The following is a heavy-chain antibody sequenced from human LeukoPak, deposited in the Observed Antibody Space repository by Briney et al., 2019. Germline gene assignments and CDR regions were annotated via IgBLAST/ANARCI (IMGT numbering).Heavy chain of an antibody. J-gene: IGHJ4*02. CDR2: INPSGGST. Sequence: ASVKVSCKASGYTFTSYYMHWVRQAPGQGLEWMGIINPSGGSTSYAQKFQGRVTMTRDTSTSTVYKELSSLRSEDTAVYYCARDSTAYNSFDYWGQGTLVTVSS. V-gene: IGHV1-46*01. CDR3: ARDSTAYNSFDY. CDR1: GYTFTSYY. D-gene: IGHD5-24*01.